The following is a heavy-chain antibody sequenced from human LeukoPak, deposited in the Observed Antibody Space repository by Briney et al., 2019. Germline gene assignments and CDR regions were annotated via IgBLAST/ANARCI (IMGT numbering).Heavy chain of an antibody. V-gene: IGHV3-30*04. CDR2: ISYDGSNK. D-gene: IGHD6-19*01. J-gene: IGHJ4*02. Sequence: PGGSLRLSCAASGFTFSSYAMHWVRQAPGEGLEWVAVISYDGSNKYYADSVKGRFTISRDNSKNTLYLQMNSLRAEDTAVYYCAAGYSSGWPFDYWGQGTLVTVSS. CDR3: AAGYSSGWPFDY. CDR1: GFTFSSYA.